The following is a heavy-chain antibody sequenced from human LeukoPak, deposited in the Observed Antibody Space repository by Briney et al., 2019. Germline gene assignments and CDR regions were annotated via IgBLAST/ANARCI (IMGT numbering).Heavy chain of an antibody. CDR2: ISAYNGNT. V-gene: IGHV1-18*01. J-gene: IGHJ6*03. Sequence: ASVKVSCKASGYTFTSYGISWVRQAPGQGLEWMGWISAYNGNTNYAQKLQGRVTMTTDTSISTAYMELSSLRSEDTAVYYCARGNLAGTFPLSSRYYYYYYMDVWGKGTTVTVSS. D-gene: IGHD6-19*01. CDR1: GYTFTSYG. CDR3: ARGNLAGTFPLSSRYYYYYYMDV.